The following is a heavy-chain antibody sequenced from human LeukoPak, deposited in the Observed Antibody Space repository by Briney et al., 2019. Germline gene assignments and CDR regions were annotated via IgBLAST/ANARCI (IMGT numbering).Heavy chain of an antibody. CDR3: ARGGYSSISIDY. J-gene: IGHJ4*02. CDR1: GFTFRSYW. CDR2: IKQDGREK. Sequence: GGSLRLSCAASGFTFRSYWMTWVRQAPGKGLEWVANIKQDGREKYYMDSVKGRFTISRDNAENCLHLQMNTLGAEDTAVYYCARGGYSSISIDYWGQGTLVTVSS. D-gene: IGHD6-13*01. V-gene: IGHV3-7*01.